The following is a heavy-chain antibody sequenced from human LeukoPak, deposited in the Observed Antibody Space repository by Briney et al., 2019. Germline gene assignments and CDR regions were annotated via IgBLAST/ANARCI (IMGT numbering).Heavy chain of an antibody. CDR3: AKMSSGYFLPDY. CDR1: GFTFSSYG. V-gene: IGHV3-30*18. CDR2: ISYDGSNK. D-gene: IGHD3-22*01. Sequence: PGGSLRLSCAASGFTFSSYGMHWVRQAPGKGLEWVAVISYDGSNKYYADSVKGRFTISRDNSKNTLYLQMNSLRAEDTAVYYCAKMSSGYFLPDYWGQGTLVTVSS. J-gene: IGHJ4*02.